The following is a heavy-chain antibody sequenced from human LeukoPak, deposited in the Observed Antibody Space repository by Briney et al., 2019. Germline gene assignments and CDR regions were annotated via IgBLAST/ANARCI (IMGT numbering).Heavy chain of an antibody. J-gene: IGHJ4*02. Sequence: SETLSLTCSVSGYSISSGYYWGWIRQPPGKGLEWIGSIHHGGTTYYNPSLKSRVTISVDTSKNQFSLKLSSVTAADTAVYYCAKGGMIVVVITYWGQGTLVTVSS. V-gene: IGHV4-38-2*02. CDR1: GYSISSGYY. D-gene: IGHD3-22*01. CDR3: AKGGMIVVVITY. CDR2: IHHGGTT.